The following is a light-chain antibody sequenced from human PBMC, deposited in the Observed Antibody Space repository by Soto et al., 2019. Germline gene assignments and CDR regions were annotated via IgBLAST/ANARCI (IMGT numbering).Light chain of an antibody. V-gene: IGKV3-15*01. CDR2: GAS. Sequence: EIVMTQSPATLSVSPGERATLSCRASQSVSSNLAWYQQKPGQAPRLLIYGASTRATGIPARFSGSGSGTEFTLTISSLQSEDXAVXXXQQYNNWPFTFGPGTKVDIK. CDR1: QSVSSN. CDR3: QQYNNWPFT. J-gene: IGKJ3*01.